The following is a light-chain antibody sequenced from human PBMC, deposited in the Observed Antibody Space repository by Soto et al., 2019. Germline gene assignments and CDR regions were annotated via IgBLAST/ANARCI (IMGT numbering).Light chain of an antibody. Sequence: DIQMTQSPSTLSASVGDRVTITCRASQNIDNWLAWYQQKPRKAPKLLIYKASSLESGVPSRFSGSGSGTEFTLTISSLEPDDFATYHCQQYNSYPVPSFAQGTKVDI. J-gene: IGKJ1*01. CDR3: QQYNSYPVPS. V-gene: IGKV1-5*03. CDR2: KAS. CDR1: QNIDNW.